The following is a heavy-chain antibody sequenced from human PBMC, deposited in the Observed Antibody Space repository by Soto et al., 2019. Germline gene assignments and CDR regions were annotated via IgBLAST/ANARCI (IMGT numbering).Heavy chain of an antibody. J-gene: IGHJ4*02. V-gene: IGHV4-59*08. CDR3: ARLGYCSGGSCYTVFDY. CDR1: GGSISSYY. D-gene: IGHD2-15*01. Sequence: SETLSLTCTVSGGSISSYYWSWIRQPPGKGLEWIGYIYYSGRTNYNPSLKSRVTISVDTSKNQFSLKLSSVTAADTAVYYCARLGYCSGGSCYTVFDYWGQGTLVTVSS. CDR2: IYYSGRT.